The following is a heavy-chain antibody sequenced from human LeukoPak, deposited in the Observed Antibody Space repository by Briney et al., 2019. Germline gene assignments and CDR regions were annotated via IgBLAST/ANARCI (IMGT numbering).Heavy chain of an antibody. CDR3: ARTQGRYYFDY. V-gene: IGHV4-38-2*02. J-gene: IGHJ4*02. CDR2: IYPSGNT. Sequence: SETLSLTCTVSGYSISSGFYWAWIRQPPGKGLEWIGNIYPSGNTYYTPSLKSRVTISLDTSKIQFSLKLSSVTAADTAVYYCARTQGRYYFDYWGQGTLVTVSS. CDR1: GYSISSGFY. D-gene: IGHD4-17*01.